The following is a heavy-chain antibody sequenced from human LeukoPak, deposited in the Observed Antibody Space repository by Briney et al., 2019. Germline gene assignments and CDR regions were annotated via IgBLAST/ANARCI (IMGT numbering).Heavy chain of an antibody. J-gene: IGHJ4*02. CDR1: NDSIASGPYY. D-gene: IGHD3-3*01. CDR3: ARHDFWSGYYNY. V-gene: IGHV4-30-2*01. CDR2: IWQNGYT. Sequence: PSQTLSLTCTVSNDSIASGPYYWSWIRQPPGKGLEWIGYIWQNGYTYYSPSLMGRVSMSLDTSKNHFALKLRSVTAADTAVYYCARHDFWSGYYNYWGQGTLVTVSS.